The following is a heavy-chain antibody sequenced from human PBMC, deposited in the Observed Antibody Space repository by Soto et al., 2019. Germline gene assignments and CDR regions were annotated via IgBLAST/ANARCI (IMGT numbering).Heavy chain of an antibody. V-gene: IGHV4-30-4*01. CDR2: IYYSGGT. J-gene: IGHJ4*02. CDR3: AVYSGYSNYFFDA. CDR1: GGSFNSGDYH. D-gene: IGHD3-22*01. Sequence: SETLSLTCTVSGGSFNSGDYHWNWIRQSPEKGLEWIGYIYYSGGTYYNPSLKSRLLISVDPSKNQFSLTLSSVTAADTAVYYCAVYSGYSNYFFDAWGPGPLVTVSS.